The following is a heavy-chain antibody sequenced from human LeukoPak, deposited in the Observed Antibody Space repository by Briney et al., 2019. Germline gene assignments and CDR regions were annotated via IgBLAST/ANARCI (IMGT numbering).Heavy chain of an antibody. J-gene: IGHJ5*02. Sequence: SETLSLTCTVSGGSISSGGYYWSWVRQPPGKGLEWIGEIYHSGSTNYNPSLKSRVTISVDKSKNQFSLKLSSVTAADTAVYYCARARHYYDSSGPYPGWFDPWGQGTLVTVSS. CDR2: IYHSGST. D-gene: IGHD3-22*01. CDR1: GGSISSGGYY. V-gene: IGHV4-39*07. CDR3: ARARHYYDSSGPYPGWFDP.